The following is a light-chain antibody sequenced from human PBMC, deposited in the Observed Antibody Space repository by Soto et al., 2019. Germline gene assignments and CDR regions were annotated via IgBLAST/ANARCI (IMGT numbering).Light chain of an antibody. CDR3: QQSYSTRYT. J-gene: IGKJ2*01. V-gene: IGKV1-39*01. CDR1: QSISSY. CDR2: AAS. Sequence: EIQMTQSPSSLSASVGDRVTITCRASQSISSYLNWYRQKPGKAPKLLIYAASSLQSGVPSRFSGSGSGTDFTLTISSLQPEDFATYYCQQSYSTRYTFGQGTKLEIK.